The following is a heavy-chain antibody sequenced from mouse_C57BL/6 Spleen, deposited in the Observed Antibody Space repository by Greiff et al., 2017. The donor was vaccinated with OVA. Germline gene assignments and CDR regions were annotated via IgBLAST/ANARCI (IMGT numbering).Heavy chain of an antibody. CDR2: ISSGGDYI. J-gene: IGHJ3*01. CDR1: GFTFSSYA. V-gene: IGHV5-9-1*02. Sequence: EVMLVESGEGLVKPGGSLKLSCAASGFTFSSYAMSWVRQTPEKRLEWVAYISSGGDYIYYADTVKGRFTISRDNARNTLYLQMSSLKSEDTAMYYCTREGLPAWFAYWGQGTLVTVSA. CDR3: TREGLPAWFAY.